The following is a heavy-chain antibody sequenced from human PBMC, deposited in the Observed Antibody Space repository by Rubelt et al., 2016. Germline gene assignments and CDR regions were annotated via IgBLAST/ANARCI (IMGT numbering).Heavy chain of an antibody. D-gene: IGHD3-3*01. Sequence: ISHDGSNQYYADSVKGRFTISRDNSKNTMYMQMNSLRAEDTAVYYCARAYYDFWSGYYSDVWGLGTTVTVSS. CDR3: ARAYYDFWSGYYSDV. J-gene: IGHJ6*02. CDR2: ISHDGSNQ. V-gene: IGHV3-30*01.